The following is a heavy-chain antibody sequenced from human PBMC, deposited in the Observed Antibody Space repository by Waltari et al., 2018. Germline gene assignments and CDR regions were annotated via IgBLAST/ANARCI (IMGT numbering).Heavy chain of an antibody. J-gene: IGHJ4*02. D-gene: IGHD2-2*01. CDR3: ARGRGSGVVGVPAGMGYFDY. CDR1: GGSFSGYY. V-gene: IGHV4-34*01. Sequence: QVQLQQWGAGLLKPSETLSLTCAVYGGSFSGYYWSWIRKPPGKGLEWIGEINHSGSTSYNRSRKSRVSKARDTSRKQVAVGLSDVTAADTAVYYCARGRGSGVVGVPAGMGYFDYWGQGTLVTVSS. CDR2: INHSGST.